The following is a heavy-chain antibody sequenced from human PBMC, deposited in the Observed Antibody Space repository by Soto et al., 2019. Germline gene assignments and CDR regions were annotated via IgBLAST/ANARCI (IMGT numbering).Heavy chain of an antibody. D-gene: IGHD3-10*01. CDR3: ARRMVRGVNVAFDI. CDR1: GGSISSYY. J-gene: IGHJ3*02. V-gene: IGHV4-59*01. CDR2: IYYSGST. Sequence: SETLSLTCTVSGGSISSYYWSWIRQPPGKGLEWIGYIYYSGSTNYNPSLKSRVTISVDTSKNQFSLKLSSVTAADTAVYYCARRMVRGVNVAFDIWGQGTMVTVS.